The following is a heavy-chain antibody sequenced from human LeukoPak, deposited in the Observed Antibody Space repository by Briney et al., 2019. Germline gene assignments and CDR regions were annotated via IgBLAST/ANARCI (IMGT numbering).Heavy chain of an antibody. V-gene: IGHV3-7*01. D-gene: IGHD6-19*01. Sequence: AESLTLTCTASGGSISTYWMSWVRQPPGKGLEWVGNINEGGSSNYYVNSKRGRFTISRDKTKALLHLQMSSLRAEDTAVYYCARVGKNGWDFDHWGQGTLVTVSS. CDR1: GGSISTYW. CDR2: INEGGSSN. J-gene: IGHJ4*02. CDR3: ARVGKNGWDFDH.